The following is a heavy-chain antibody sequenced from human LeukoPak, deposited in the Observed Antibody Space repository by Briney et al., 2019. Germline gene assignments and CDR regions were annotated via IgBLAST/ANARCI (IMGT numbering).Heavy chain of an antibody. J-gene: IGHJ5*02. D-gene: IGHD4-23*01. CDR2: VNPDTRNT. V-gene: IGHV1-8*03. CDR1: GYSFTTFH. Sequence: GAPVKVSCKAAGYSFTTFHINWVRQAPGQGPEWMGWVNPDTRNTGFAQKVQGRVTITQNSSVTTVYMELSSLTYEDTAVYECARSKYGGQGAGDNWFETWGQGTLVTVSS. CDR3: ARSKYGGQGAGDNWFET.